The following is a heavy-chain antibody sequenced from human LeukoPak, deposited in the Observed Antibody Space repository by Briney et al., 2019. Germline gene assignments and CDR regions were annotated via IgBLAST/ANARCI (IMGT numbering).Heavy chain of an antibody. CDR3: ARPGYGDYSSSEYFQH. CDR2: ITGSGGST. J-gene: IGHJ1*01. CDR1: GFTFSSYT. V-gene: IGHV3-23*01. D-gene: IGHD4-17*01. Sequence: GGSLRLSCAASGFTFSSYTMSWVRQAPGKELEWVSAITGSGGSTYYADSVKGRFTISRDNSKNTLYLQMNSLRAEDTAVYYCARPGYGDYSSSEYFQHWGQGTLVTVSS.